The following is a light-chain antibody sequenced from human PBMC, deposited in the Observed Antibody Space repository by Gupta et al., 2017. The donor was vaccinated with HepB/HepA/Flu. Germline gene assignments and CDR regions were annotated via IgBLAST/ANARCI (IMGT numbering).Light chain of an antibody. CDR3: EQMVQAPFT. CDR1: QRRMHRNGNNY. J-gene: IGKJ4*02. V-gene: IGKV2-28*01. Sequence: IVMTQSPLSLPVTPGEPASISCRSSQRRMHRNGNNYLDWYLQKPGQSPQLLIYLASKRASGVPDRFSGSGSGTXFTLNIXRGEAEDAGIYCCEQMVQAPFTFGXGTKVEIK. CDR2: LAS.